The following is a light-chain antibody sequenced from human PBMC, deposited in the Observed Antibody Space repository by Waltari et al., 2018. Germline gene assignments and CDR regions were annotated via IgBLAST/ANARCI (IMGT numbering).Light chain of an antibody. CDR3: SSQTPDGVVL. V-gene: IGLV2-14*03. Sequence: QSALTHPACVSGPPAQSIPGSCTGIGVRIGASDFVAWYQHHPGRAPQVIIYDVTNRPSGISARFSASKSADTASLTISWLQAEDEGDYYCSSQTPDGVVLFGGGTRVTVL. J-gene: IGLJ3*02. CDR2: DVT. CDR1: GVRIGASDF.